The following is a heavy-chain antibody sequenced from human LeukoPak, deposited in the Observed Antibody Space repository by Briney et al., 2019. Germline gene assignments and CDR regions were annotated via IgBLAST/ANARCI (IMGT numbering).Heavy chain of an antibody. CDR3: ARSDFGGAADF. D-gene: IGHD4-23*01. CDR1: GYTFTTYG. Sequence: GASVKVSCKASGYTFTTYGISWVRQAPGQGLEWMGWISGYNGNTNYAQKLQGRVTMTTDTSTSTAFMELRSLRSDDTAIYYCARSDFGGAADFWGQGTLVTVS. J-gene: IGHJ4*02. V-gene: IGHV1-18*01. CDR2: ISGYNGNT.